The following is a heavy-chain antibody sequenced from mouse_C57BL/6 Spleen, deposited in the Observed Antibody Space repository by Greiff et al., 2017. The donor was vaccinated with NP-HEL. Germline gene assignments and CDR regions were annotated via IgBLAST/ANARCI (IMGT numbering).Heavy chain of an antibody. Sequence: QVQLQQSGPELVKPGASVKLSCKASGYTFTSYEINWVKQRPGQGLEWIGWIYPRDGSTKYNEKFKGKATLTVDTSSSTAYMELHSLTSEDSAVYFCARRGITTVVASYWYFDVWGTGTTVTVSS. D-gene: IGHD1-1*01. CDR3: ARRGITTVVASYWYFDV. J-gene: IGHJ1*03. CDR1: GYTFTSYE. V-gene: IGHV1-85*01. CDR2: IYPRDGST.